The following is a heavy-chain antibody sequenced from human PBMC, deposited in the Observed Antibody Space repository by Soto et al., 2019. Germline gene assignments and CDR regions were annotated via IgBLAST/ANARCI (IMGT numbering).Heavy chain of an antibody. CDR3: ASHYDMWSGSLYPVDY. Sequence: QVQLVESGGDLVKPGGSLRLSCAASGYTFSDYYMSWIRQAPGKGLEWISYIDTSGTKIYYADSVKRRFTITRDNAKNSLYLEVNSLRDEDTAVYYCASHYDMWSGSLYPVDYWGQGTLVTVSS. CDR1: GYTFSDYY. CDR2: IDTSGTKI. J-gene: IGHJ4*02. D-gene: IGHD3-3*01. V-gene: IGHV3-11*01.